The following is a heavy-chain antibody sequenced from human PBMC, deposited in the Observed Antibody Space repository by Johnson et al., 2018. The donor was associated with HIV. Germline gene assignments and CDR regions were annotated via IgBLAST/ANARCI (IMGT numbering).Heavy chain of an antibody. CDR1: GFTVSSNY. J-gene: IGHJ3*02. CDR3: ARELPGGDAFDI. Sequence: VRLVESGGGLIQPGGSLRLSCAASGFTVSSNYMTWVRQAPGKGLEWVSVIYSGGSTYYTDSVKGRFTISRDNSKNTLYLQMNSLRAEDTAVYYCARELPGGDAFDIWGQGTMVTVSS. CDR2: IYSGGST. D-gene: IGHD2-15*01. V-gene: IGHV3-53*01.